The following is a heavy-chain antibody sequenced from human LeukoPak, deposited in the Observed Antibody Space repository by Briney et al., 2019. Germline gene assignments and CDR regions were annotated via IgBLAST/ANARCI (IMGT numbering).Heavy chain of an antibody. D-gene: IGHD3-9*01. CDR2: IYYSGST. J-gene: IGHJ5*02. Sequence: PSETLSLTCAVSGGSISSYYWSWIRQPPGKGLEWIGYIYYSGSTNYNPSLKSRVTISVDTSKNQFSLKLSSVTAADTAVYYCARLGDYDILTGYYMSWFDPWGQGTLVTVSS. CDR3: ARLGDYDILTGYYMSWFDP. CDR1: GGSISSYY. V-gene: IGHV4-59*08.